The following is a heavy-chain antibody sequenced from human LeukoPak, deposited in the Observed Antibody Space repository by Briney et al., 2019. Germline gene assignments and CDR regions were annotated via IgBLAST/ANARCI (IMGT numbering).Heavy chain of an antibody. V-gene: IGHV3-23*01. Sequence: GGSLRLSCAASGFTFSSYAMSWVRQVPGKRLEWVSAISSGTGTTGYADSVKVRFTISRDNSKSTIYLQMNSLRAEDTAVYYCAKDLEQSYSGWSTSYDAWGQGTLVTVSS. CDR2: ISSGTGTT. D-gene: IGHD6-19*01. CDR3: AKDLEQSYSGWSTSYDA. CDR1: GFTFSSYA. J-gene: IGHJ5*02.